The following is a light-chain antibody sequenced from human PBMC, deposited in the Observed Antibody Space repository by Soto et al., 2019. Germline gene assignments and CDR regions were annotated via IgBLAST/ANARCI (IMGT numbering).Light chain of an antibody. CDR3: QQFWT. CDR2: GAS. CDR1: QSVSNNY. J-gene: IGKJ1*01. Sequence: TGTLSLSPWEGATLSCRASQSVSNNYLAWYQQKTGQPPRLVIFGASNRAPGIPDRFSGRASGTEFTLTISRLEPEDFAVYYCQQFWTFGQGTKVDIK. V-gene: IGKV3-20*01.